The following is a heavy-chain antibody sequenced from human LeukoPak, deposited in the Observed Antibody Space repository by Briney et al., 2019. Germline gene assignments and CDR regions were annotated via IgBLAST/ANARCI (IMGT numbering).Heavy chain of an antibody. CDR1: GGSFSGYY. CDR2: INHSGST. D-gene: IGHD4-17*01. V-gene: IGHV4-34*01. J-gene: IGHJ3*02. CDR3: ARAGSYGVGAFDI. Sequence: SETLSLTCAVYGGSFSGYYWSWIRQPPGKGLEWIGEINHSGSTNYNPSLKSRVAISVDTYKNQFSLKLSSVTAADTAVYFCARAGSYGVGAFDIWGQGTMVTVSS.